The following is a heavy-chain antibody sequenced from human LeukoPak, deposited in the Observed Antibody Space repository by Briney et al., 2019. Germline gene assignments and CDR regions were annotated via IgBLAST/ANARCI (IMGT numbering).Heavy chain of an antibody. CDR2: IFHRGST. CDR3: ARDRPYNYFDY. V-gene: IGHV4-38-2*02. D-gene: IGHD3-16*01. J-gene: IGHJ4*02. Sequence: GSLRLSCAASGFTFSNAWMSWVRQPPGKGLEWIGSIFHRGSTYYSPTLKSRVTISVDTSKNQFSLKLSSVTAADTAVYYCARDRPYNYFDYWGQGTLVTVSA. CDR1: GFTFSNAW.